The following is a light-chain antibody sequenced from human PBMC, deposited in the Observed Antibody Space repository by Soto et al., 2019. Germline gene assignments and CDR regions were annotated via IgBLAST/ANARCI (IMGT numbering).Light chain of an antibody. CDR1: SSDVGGYNY. Sequence: SALTQPRSASGSPGQSVTISCTGTSSDVGGYNYVSWYQQHPGKAPKLMIYDVSKRPSGVPDRFSGSKSGNTASLTISGLQAEDEADYYCCSYAGSYPYVFGTGTKVTVL. V-gene: IGLV2-11*01. J-gene: IGLJ1*01. CDR3: CSYAGSYPYV. CDR2: DVS.